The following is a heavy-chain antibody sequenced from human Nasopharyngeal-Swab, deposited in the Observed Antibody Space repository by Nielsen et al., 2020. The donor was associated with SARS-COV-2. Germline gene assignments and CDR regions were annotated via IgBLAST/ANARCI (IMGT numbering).Heavy chain of an antibody. V-gene: IGHV5-51*01. CDR3: ARHARATTVDY. CDR2: IYPSDSDT. D-gene: IGHD4-17*01. CDR1: GYSFSTYW. Sequence: GESLKISCKGSGYSFSTYWIGWVRQMPGKGLEWMGIIYPSDSDTRYSPSFQGQVTISADKSINTAYLHWRSLKASDTAMYYCARHARATTVDYWGQGTLVTVSS. J-gene: IGHJ4*02.